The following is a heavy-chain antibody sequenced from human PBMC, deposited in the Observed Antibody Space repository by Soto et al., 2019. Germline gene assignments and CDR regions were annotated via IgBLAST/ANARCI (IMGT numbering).Heavy chain of an antibody. V-gene: IGHV4-59*01. J-gene: IGHJ4*02. Sequence: QVHLQESGPGLVKPSETMSLTCTASGASIRNFYWNWVRQFPGKGLEWIGHIYNGERTNYNPSLKSRVTISVDTSKNPFSLKLSSVTVADTAVYYCAQTTGWPGFDYWGQGTLVAVSS. CDR1: GASIRNFY. D-gene: IGHD6-19*01. CDR2: IYNGERT. CDR3: AQTTGWPGFDY.